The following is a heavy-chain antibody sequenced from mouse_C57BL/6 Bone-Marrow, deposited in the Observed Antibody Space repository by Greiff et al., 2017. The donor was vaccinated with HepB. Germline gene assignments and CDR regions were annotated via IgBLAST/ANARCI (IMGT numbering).Heavy chain of an antibody. CDR1: GFTFSDYG. CDR3: ARREFLWYFDV. Sequence: EVKLQESGGGLVKPGGSLKLSCAASGFTFSDYGMHWVRQAPEKGLEWVAYISSGSSTIYYADTVKGRFTISRDNAKNTLFLQMTSLRSEDRAMYYCARREFLWYFDVWGTGTTVTVAS. CDR2: ISSGSSTI. V-gene: IGHV5-17*01. J-gene: IGHJ1*03.